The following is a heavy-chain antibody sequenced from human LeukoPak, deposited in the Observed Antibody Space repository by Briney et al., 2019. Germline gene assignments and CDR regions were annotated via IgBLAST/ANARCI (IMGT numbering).Heavy chain of an antibody. CDR1: GFTFSSYW. J-gene: IGHJ4*02. D-gene: IGHD7-27*01. Sequence: GGSLRLSCAASGFTFSSYWLSWVRQAPGKGLEWVANIKQDGSETYYGDSVKGRFTISRDNAKSSLYLQMNSLRAEDTAVYYCARDSNWGSDYWGQGTLVTVSS. CDR3: ARDSNWGSDY. CDR2: IKQDGSET. V-gene: IGHV3-7*04.